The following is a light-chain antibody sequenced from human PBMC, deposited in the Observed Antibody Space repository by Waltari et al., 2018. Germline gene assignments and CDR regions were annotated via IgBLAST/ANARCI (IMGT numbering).Light chain of an antibody. CDR1: SSHVGGYNY. CDR2: DIN. V-gene: IGLV2-11*01. CDR3: CSYAGSYTV. Sequence: QSALTQPRSVSGSPGPSVTISCTGTSSHVGGYNYVSWYKHHPGKAPKLIIYDINKRPSGVPDRFSGSKSGITASLTISGLQAEDEADYSCCSYAGSYTVFGGGTKLTVL. J-gene: IGLJ2*01.